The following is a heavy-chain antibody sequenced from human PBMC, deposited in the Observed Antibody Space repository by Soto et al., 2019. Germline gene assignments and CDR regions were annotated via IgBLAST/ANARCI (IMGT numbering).Heavy chain of an antibody. D-gene: IGHD3-3*01. CDR3: ASAIRGQPPSFYGMEV. CDR1: GFTLSSSA. CDR2: IGVGSDHT. J-gene: IGHJ6*02. Sequence: QMQLVQSGPEVKKPGTSLKVSCKASGFTLSSSAVQWVRQARGQGIEWIGWIGVGSDHTNYAQKFQERVTITRDMSTSTVYMELSRLRTEGTAAYYCASAIRGQPPSFYGMEVWGQGTPVTVSS. V-gene: IGHV1-58*01.